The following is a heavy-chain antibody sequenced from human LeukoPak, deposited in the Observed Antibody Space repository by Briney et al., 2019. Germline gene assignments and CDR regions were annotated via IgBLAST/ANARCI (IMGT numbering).Heavy chain of an antibody. J-gene: IGHJ4*02. CDR3: ARDGSLSGSDASAIDY. D-gene: IGHD1-26*01. CDR2: IYHSGST. Sequence: SETLSLTCAVSGYSISSGYYWGWIRQPPGKGLEWIGSIYHSGSTYYNPSLKSRVTISVDTSKNQFSLKLSSVTAADTAVYYCARDGSLSGSDASAIDYWGQGTLVTVSS. V-gene: IGHV4-38-2*02. CDR1: GYSISSGYY.